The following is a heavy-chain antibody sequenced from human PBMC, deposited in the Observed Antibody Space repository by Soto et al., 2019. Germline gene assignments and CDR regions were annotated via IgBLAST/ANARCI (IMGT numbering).Heavy chain of an antibody. Sequence: VQLVESGGGLVQPGGSLRLSCAASGFTVSSNYMSRVRQAPGKGLEWGSVIYSGGSTYYADSVKGRFTISRDNSKNTLYLQMNSLRAEDTAVYYCARDRIASIFGVVIGDYFDYWGQGTLVTVSS. CDR1: GFTVSSNY. J-gene: IGHJ4*02. CDR2: IYSGGST. CDR3: ARDRIASIFGVVIGDYFDY. V-gene: IGHV3-66*01. D-gene: IGHD3-3*01.